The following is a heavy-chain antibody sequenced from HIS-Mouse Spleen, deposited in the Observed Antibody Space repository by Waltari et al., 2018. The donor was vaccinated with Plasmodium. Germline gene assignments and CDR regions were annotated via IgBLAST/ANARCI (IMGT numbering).Heavy chain of an antibody. CDR1: GFTFSSYW. D-gene: IGHD6-13*01. CDR3: ASSWYWYFDL. CDR2: IKQDGSEK. Sequence: EVHLVESGGGWVQPGGSLRLPGEASGFTFSSYWMSWVRKAPGKGLEWVSNIKQDGSEKYYVDSVKGRFTISRDNAKNSLYLQMNSLRAEDTAVYYCASSWYWYFDLWGRGTLVTVSS. V-gene: IGHV3-7*01. J-gene: IGHJ2*01.